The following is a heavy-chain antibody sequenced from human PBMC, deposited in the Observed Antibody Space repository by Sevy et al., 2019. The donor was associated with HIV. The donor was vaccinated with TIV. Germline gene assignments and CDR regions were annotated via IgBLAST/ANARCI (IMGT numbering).Heavy chain of an antibody. Sequence: GGSLRLSCAVSGLTFNNAWMNWVHQAPGTGLQWVGLIKSKIDGETTDYAAPVKGRFTISRDDSKNTLFLQMNSLKIEDIAVYYCATAPGYYDSAPFDYWGPGTLVTVSS. CDR1: GLTFNNAW. CDR3: ATAPGYYDSAPFDY. D-gene: IGHD3-9*01. V-gene: IGHV3-15*01. J-gene: IGHJ4*02. CDR2: IKSKIDGETT.